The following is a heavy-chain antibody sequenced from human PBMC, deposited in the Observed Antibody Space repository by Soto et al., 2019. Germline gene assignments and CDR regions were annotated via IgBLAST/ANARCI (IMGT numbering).Heavy chain of an antibody. V-gene: IGHV1-18*01. CDR2: ISAYNDET. Sequence: QVQLVQSGAEVKKPGASVKVSCRASGYTFTIYVISWVRQAPGQGLEWMGWISAYNDETTDAQKFQGRLTMTTDTSSNTAYMELRSLRYDDPAVYYCARFTGISKWTFDSWGQGTLVTVSS. CDR3: ARFTGISKWTFDS. CDR1: GYTFTIYV. J-gene: IGHJ4*02. D-gene: IGHD1-26*01.